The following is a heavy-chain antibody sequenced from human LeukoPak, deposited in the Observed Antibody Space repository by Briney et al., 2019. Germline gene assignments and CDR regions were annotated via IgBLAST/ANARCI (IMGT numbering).Heavy chain of an antibody. V-gene: IGHV4-4*02. CDR1: GGSIGSSNW. Sequence: SETLSLTCTVSGGSIGSSNWWSWVRQPPGKGLEWIGEIYHSGSTNYNPSLKSRVTISVDKSKNQFSLKLSSLTAADTAVYYCARDGRAVAEAFDIWGQGTMVTVSS. CDR2: IYHSGST. CDR3: ARDGRAVAEAFDI. D-gene: IGHD6-19*01. J-gene: IGHJ3*02.